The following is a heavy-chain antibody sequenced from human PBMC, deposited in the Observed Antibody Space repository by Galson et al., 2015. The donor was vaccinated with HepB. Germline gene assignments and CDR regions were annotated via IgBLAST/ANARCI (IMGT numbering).Heavy chain of an antibody. Sequence: SVKVSCKASGGTFSSYAISWVRQAPGQGLEWMGGIIPIFGTANYAQKFQGRVTITADKSTSTAYMELSSLRSEDTAVYYCARVGMGTTGTANYYYYYYGMDVWGQGTTVTVSS. D-gene: IGHD1-1*01. J-gene: IGHJ6*02. CDR3: ARVGMGTTGTANYYYYYYGMDV. CDR1: GGTFSSYA. V-gene: IGHV1-69*06. CDR2: IIPIFGTA.